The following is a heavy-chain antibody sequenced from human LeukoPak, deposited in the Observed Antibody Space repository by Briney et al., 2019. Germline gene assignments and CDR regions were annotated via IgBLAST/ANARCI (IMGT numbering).Heavy chain of an antibody. Sequence: SETLSLTCTVSGDSITNYYWSWIRQSPGKGLEWIGYISYSGSTNYNPSLKSRVTISVDMSKNQFSLKLSSVTAADTAVYHCVRKEWVPYYFDYWGQGALVTVSS. CDR2: ISYSGST. CDR1: GDSITNYY. J-gene: IGHJ4*02. V-gene: IGHV4-59*01. D-gene: IGHD3-3*01. CDR3: VRKEWVPYYFDY.